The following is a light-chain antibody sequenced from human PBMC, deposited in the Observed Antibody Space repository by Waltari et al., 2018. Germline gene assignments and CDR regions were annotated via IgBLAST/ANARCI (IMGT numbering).Light chain of an antibody. CDR2: DAS. CDR3: QQRSSLPLYT. J-gene: IGKJ2*01. Sequence: EVVLTQSPATLSLFPGERAILSCRASPSVSRSVAWYQQKPGLAPRLLIYDASNRATGIPARFSGSGSGTDFTLTISSLEPEDFAVYYCQQRSSLPLYTFGQGTKLDLK. V-gene: IGKV3-11*01. CDR1: PSVSRS.